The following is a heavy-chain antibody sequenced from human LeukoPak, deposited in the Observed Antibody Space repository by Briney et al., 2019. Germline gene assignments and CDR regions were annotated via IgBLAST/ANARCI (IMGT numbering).Heavy chain of an antibody. CDR3: ARGGYCSSTSCRALYGDFQYYFDY. D-gene: IGHD2-2*01. J-gene: IGHJ4*02. CDR2: ISSSSSYI. Sequence: TSGGSLRLSCAASGFTFSSYSMNWVRQAPGKGLEWVSSISSSSSYIYYADSVKGRFTISRDNAKNSLYLQMNSLRAKDTAVYYCARGGYCSSTSCRALYGDFQYYFDYWGQGTLVTVSS. CDR1: GFTFSSYS. V-gene: IGHV3-21*01.